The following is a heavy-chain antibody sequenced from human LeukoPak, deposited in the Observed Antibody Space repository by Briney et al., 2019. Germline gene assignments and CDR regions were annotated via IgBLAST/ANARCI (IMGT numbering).Heavy chain of an antibody. J-gene: IGHJ4*02. CDR1: GGSISSYY. Sequence: SETLSLTCTVSGGSISSYYWSWIRQPPGKGLEWIGYIYYSGSTNYNPSLKSRVTISVDTSKNQFSLKLSSVTAADTAVYYCARDSLGDGGYSGSTFDYWGQGTLVTVSS. V-gene: IGHV4-59*01. CDR3: ARDSLGDGGYSGSTFDY. D-gene: IGHD6-13*01. CDR2: IYYSGST.